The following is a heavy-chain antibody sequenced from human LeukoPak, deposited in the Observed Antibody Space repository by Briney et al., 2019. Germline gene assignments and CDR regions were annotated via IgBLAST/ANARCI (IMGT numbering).Heavy chain of an antibody. V-gene: IGHV3-13*01. J-gene: IGHJ6*02. CDR1: GFTFSSYD. Sequence: GGSLRLSCGASGFTFSSYDMHWVRQATGKGLEWVSGIGSAGDTYYPGSVKGRFTISRENAKNSLYLQMNSLRAGDTAVYYCVRFRRYYGMDVWGQGTTVTVS. CDR3: VRFRRYYGMDV. CDR2: IGSAGDT.